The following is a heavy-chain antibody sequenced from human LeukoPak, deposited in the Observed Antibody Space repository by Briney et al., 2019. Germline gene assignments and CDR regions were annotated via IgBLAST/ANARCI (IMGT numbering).Heavy chain of an antibody. CDR3: AKDQPGGYSYGNFDY. J-gene: IGHJ4*02. CDR1: GFTFSSYA. D-gene: IGHD5-18*01. CDR2: ISGSGGST. Sequence: SGGSLRLSCAASGFTFSSYAMSWFRQAPGKGLEWVSAISGSGGSTYYADSVKGRFTISRDNSKNTLYLQMNSLRAEDTAVYYCAKDQPGGYSYGNFDYWGQGTLVTVSS. V-gene: IGHV3-23*01.